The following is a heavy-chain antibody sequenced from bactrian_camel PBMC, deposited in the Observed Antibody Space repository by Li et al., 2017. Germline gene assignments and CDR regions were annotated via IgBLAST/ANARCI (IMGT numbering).Heavy chain of an antibody. CDR1: EYLFTSYC. CDR2: IDFAGST. J-gene: IGHJ4*01. V-gene: IGHV3S53*01. CDR3: AAAPRRCGSWRAVITFAD. Sequence: HVQLVESGGGSVQAGGSLRLSCAAHEYLFTSYCMGWFRQAPGKEREGVAFIDFAGSTSYAESVKGRFTISKDNAKNTLYLQMNSLKPEDSAWYYCAAAPRRCGSWRAVITFADWGRGTQVTVS. D-gene: IGHD6*01.